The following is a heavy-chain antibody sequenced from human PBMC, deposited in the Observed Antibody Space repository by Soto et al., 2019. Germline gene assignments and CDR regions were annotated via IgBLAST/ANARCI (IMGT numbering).Heavy chain of an antibody. Sequence: GGSLRLSCAASGFTFSSYWMSWVRQAPGKGLEWVANTKQDGSEKYYVDSVKGRFTISRDNAKNSLYLQMNSLRAEDTAVYYCARVPITIFGVAIPPLFDYWGQGTLVTVSS. J-gene: IGHJ4*02. V-gene: IGHV3-7*03. D-gene: IGHD3-3*01. CDR2: TKQDGSEK. CDR3: ARVPITIFGVAIPPLFDY. CDR1: GFTFSSYW.